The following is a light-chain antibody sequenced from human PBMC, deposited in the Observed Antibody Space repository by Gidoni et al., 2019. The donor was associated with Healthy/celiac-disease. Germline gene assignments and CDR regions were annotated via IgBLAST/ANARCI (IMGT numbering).Light chain of an antibody. J-gene: IGLJ2*01. CDR3: QSADSSGTCVV. V-gene: IGLV3-25*02. CDR2: KDS. Sequence: SYELTQPPPVSVSQGQTARITCSGDALPKQYADWYQQKPGQAPVLVIYKDSERPSGIPERFSGSRSGTTVTLTISGVQAEDEADYYCQSADSSGTCVVFGGGTKLTVL. CDR1: ALPKQY.